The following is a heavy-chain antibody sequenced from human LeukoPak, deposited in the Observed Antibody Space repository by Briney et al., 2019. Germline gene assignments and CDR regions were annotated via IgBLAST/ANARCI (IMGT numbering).Heavy chain of an antibody. CDR3: AKDGESSSWFPSSYYMDV. Sequence: PGGSLRLSCAASGFTFSSYSMNWVRQAPGKGLEWVSSISSSSSYIYYADSVKGRFTISRDNSKNTLYLQMNSLRAEDTAVYYCAKDGESSSWFPSSYYMDVWGKGTTVTVSS. D-gene: IGHD6-13*01. CDR2: ISSSSSYI. V-gene: IGHV3-21*04. J-gene: IGHJ6*03. CDR1: GFTFSSYS.